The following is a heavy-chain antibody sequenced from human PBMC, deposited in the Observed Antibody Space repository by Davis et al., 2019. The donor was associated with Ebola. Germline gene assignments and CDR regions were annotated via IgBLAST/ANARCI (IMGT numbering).Heavy chain of an antibody. J-gene: IGHJ4*02. CDR2: ISGYNGNT. CDR1: GYTFSNYG. D-gene: IGHD3-10*01. CDR3: ATRGVGGGYFDY. V-gene: IGHV1-18*04. Sequence: ASVKVSCKASGYTFSNYGISWVRQAPGQGLEWMGWISGYNGNTNYAQNLQGRVTMTTDTSTNTAYMELESLRPDDTAVYYCATRGVGGGYFDYWGQGTLVTVSS.